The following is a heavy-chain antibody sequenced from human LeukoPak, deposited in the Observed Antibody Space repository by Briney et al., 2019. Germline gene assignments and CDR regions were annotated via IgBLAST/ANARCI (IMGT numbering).Heavy chain of an antibody. D-gene: IGHD6-19*01. CDR2: IKEDGSEK. Sequence: GGSLRLSCVASGFTFNIYWMSWVRQAPGKGLEWVANIKEDGSEKDYVDSVKGRFTISRDNVKNSLYLQMSSLRAEDTAVYYCARDRAVAGLFDPWGQGTLVTVSS. V-gene: IGHV3-7*01. CDR3: ARDRAVAGLFDP. CDR1: GFTFNIYW. J-gene: IGHJ5*02.